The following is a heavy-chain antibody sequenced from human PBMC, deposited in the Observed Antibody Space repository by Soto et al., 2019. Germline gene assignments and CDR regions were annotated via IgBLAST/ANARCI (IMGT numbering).Heavy chain of an antibody. V-gene: IGHV3-23*04. J-gene: IGHJ5*02. CDR2: ISGSGNSP. CDR1: GFILGAHV. CDR3: ARGTHSYSGSHELDA. Sequence: EVQLVESGGRLVQRGGSRRLSCSGFGFILGAHVMDWVGQAPGKGLGGVAGISGSGNSPFFRDSVKGRFTISRDNSKNTVYLEMNNLRDEDSAMYFCARGTHSYSGSHELDAWGLGTLVTVSS. D-gene: IGHD1-26*01.